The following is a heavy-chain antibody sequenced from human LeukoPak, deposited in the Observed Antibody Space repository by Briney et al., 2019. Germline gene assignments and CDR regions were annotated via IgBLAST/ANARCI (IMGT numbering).Heavy chain of an antibody. V-gene: IGHV4-34*01. CDR3: ARAAAQDPSAY. J-gene: IGHJ4*02. Sequence: PSETLSLTCAVYGGSFSGYYWSWIGQPPGKGLEWIGEINHSGSTNYNPSLKSRVTISVDTSKNQFSLKLSSVTAADTAVYYCARAAAQDPSAYWGQGTLVTVSS. CDR2: INHSGST. CDR1: GGSFSGYY.